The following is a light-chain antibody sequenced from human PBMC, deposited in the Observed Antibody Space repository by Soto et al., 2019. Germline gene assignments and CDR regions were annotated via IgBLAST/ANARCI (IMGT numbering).Light chain of an antibody. J-gene: IGKJ5*01. V-gene: IGKV3D-20*02. Sequence: EIVLTQSPGTRSLSPGERATLSCGESQSVSSSYLAWYQQKPGQATSLLIYGASRRATGIPDRFSGSGSGTDFTITISRLEPEDFAVYYCQQRSNWPTITFGQGTRLEIK. CDR1: QSVSSSY. CDR3: QQRSNWPTIT. CDR2: GAS.